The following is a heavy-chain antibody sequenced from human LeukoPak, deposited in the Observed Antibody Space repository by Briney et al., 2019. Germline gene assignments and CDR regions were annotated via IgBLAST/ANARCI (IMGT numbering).Heavy chain of an antibody. Sequence: PGGSLRLSCAASGFPFSDSYMSWIRQAPGKGLAWISYISSDATSIYYADSVRGRFTISRDNAKNSLYLQMNSLRAEDTAVYYCARDNGWTRDYWGQGTLVTVSS. D-gene: IGHD6-19*01. V-gene: IGHV3-11*04. CDR1: GFPFSDSY. CDR3: ARDNGWTRDY. J-gene: IGHJ4*02. CDR2: ISSDATSI.